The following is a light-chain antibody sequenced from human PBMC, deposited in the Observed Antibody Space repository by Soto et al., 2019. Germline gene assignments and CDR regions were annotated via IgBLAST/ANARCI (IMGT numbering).Light chain of an antibody. J-gene: IGKJ2*01. CDR3: QLRYNTPT. CDR2: SAP. Sequence: DIQMTQSPSSLAASVGDRVTITCRASQSIRSYLNWYQQKPGKAPKLLISSAPSLQSDVPSRFSGSGSGTDFTLTISSLQPEDVAIYSCQLRYNTPTFGQGTKLEIK. V-gene: IGKV1-39*01. CDR1: QSIRSY.